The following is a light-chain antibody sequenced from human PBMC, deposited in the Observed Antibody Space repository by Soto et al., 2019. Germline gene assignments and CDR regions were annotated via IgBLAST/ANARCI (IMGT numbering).Light chain of an antibody. V-gene: IGKV3-20*01. CDR3: QQYGYSPPWT. J-gene: IGKJ1*01. Sequence: VLTHSPATLSLSPGEIATLSFRSSLNVNNYLAWYQQKPGQAPRLLIYDASNRATGIPDRFSGSGSGTDFTLTISRLEPEDLAVYYCQQYGYSPPWTFGQGTKVDIK. CDR2: DAS. CDR1: LNVNNY.